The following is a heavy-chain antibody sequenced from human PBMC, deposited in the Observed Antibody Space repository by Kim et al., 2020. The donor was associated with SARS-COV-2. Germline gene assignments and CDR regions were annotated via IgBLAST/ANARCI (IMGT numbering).Heavy chain of an antibody. Sequence: VKGRFTISRDNAKNSLYLQMNSLRAEDTAVYYCARDPSPYGSGSRNWFDPWGQGTLVTVSS. D-gene: IGHD3-10*01. J-gene: IGHJ5*02. V-gene: IGHV3-21*01. CDR3: ARDPSPYGSGSRNWFDP.